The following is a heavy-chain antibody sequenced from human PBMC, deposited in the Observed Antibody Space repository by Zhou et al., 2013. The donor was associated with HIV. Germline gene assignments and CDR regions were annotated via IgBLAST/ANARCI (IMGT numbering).Heavy chain of an antibody. J-gene: IGHJ4*02. CDR1: GYTFTTYG. V-gene: IGHV1-8*03. Sequence: QVQLVQSGADVKKPGASVKVSCKASGYTFTTYGFSWVRQAPGQGLEWMGWMDPNSGDTGYAQNFQGRVTITRNTSISTAYMELSSLRSEDTAVYYCASFGATGFDYWGQGTLVTVSS. D-gene: IGHD1-26*01. CDR2: MDPNSGDT. CDR3: ASFGATGFDY.